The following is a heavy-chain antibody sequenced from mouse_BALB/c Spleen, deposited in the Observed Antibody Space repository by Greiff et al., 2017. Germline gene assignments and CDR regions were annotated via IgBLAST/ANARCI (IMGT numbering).Heavy chain of an antibody. CDR2: ISSGGSYT. D-gene: IGHD2-14*01. CDR1: GFTFSSYA. Sequence: EVHLVESGGGLVKPGGSLKLSCAASGFTFSSYAMSWVRQSPEKRLEWVAEISSGGSYTYYPDTVTGRFTISRDNAKNTLYLEMSSLRSEDTAMYYCARGIPIGSMDYWGQGTSVTVSS. J-gene: IGHJ4*01. CDR3: ARGIPIGSMDY. V-gene: IGHV5-9-4*01.